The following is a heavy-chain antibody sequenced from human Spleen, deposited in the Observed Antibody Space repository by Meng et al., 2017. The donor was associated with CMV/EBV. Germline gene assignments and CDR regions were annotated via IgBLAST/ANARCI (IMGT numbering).Heavy chain of an antibody. J-gene: IGHJ4*02. Sequence: GGSLRLSCAASGFTFSTYDMHWVRQVTGKGLNWVSPIGAAGDTYDPGSVKGRFTISRDNAKNSLYLQVNSLRGGDTAVYYCARDPPFYDFWSGPDYWGQGTLVTVSS. D-gene: IGHD3-3*01. CDR2: IGAAGDT. CDR3: ARDPPFYDFWSGPDY. V-gene: IGHV3-13*01. CDR1: GFTFSTYD.